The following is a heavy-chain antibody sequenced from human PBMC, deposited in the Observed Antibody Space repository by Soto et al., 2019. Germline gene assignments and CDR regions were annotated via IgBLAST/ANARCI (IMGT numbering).Heavy chain of an antibody. J-gene: IGHJ6*02. V-gene: IGHV1-8*01. CDR2: MNPNSGNT. CDR1: GYTFTSYD. CDR3: ARQDGTMVRGVMPLDYYYGMDV. D-gene: IGHD3-10*01. Sequence: ASVKVSCKASGYTFTSYDINWVRQATGQGLEWMGRMNPNSGNTGYAQKFQGRVTMTRNTSISTAYMELSSLRSEDTAVYYCARQDGTMVRGVMPLDYYYGMDVWGQGTTVTVSS.